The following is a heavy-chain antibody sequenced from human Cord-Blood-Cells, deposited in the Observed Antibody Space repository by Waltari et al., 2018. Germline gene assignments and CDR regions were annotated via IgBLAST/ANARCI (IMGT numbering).Heavy chain of an antibody. CDR2: IYTSGST. CDR1: GGSISSYY. D-gene: IGHD6-13*01. V-gene: IGHV4-4*07. CDR3: ARDWGIAAAGTWVGYYMDV. J-gene: IGHJ6*03. Sequence: QVQLQESGPGLVKPSETLSLTCTVSGGSISSYYWSWIRQPAGKGLEWIGRIYTSGSTTYNPSLKSRVTMSVDTSKNQFSLKLSSVAAADTAVYYCARDWGIAAAGTWVGYYMDVWGKGTTVTVSS.